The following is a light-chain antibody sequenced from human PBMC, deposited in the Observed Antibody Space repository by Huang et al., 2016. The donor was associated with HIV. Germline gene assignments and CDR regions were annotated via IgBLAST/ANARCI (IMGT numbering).Light chain of an antibody. V-gene: IGKV3-20*01. CDR3: QQYDSSPGT. Sequence: EIVLTQSPGTLSLSPGERATLSCRASQSVSSGYLAWYQKRPGQAQRRLIFGVSTRATGIPDRFSGSGSGTDFTLTISRLEPEDFAVYYCQQYDSSPGTFGQGTKVEIK. J-gene: IGKJ1*01. CDR1: QSVSSGY. CDR2: GVS.